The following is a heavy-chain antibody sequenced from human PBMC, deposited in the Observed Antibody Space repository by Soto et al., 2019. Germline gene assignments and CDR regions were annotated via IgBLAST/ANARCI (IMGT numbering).Heavy chain of an antibody. CDR3: ARDRDTSGWYRSNY. D-gene: IGHD6-19*01. Sequence: QVQLVQSGGEVKQPGASVKVPCKTSGYTFSNYGISWVRQAPGQGLEWVGWISGYNGNTKHAQNVQGRVTLTTDTSTSTAYMELRSLTSDDTAVYYCARDRDTSGWYRSNYWGQGTLVSVSS. CDR2: ISGYNGNT. CDR1: GYTFSNYG. J-gene: IGHJ4*02. V-gene: IGHV1-18*01.